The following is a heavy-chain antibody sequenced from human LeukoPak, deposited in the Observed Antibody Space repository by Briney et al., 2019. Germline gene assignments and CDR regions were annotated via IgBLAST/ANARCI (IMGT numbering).Heavy chain of an antibody. V-gene: IGHV5-51*01. CDR3: ARRRCSGGSCYSAYYFDY. Sequence: NLGESLKISCKGSGYSFTSYWIGWVRQVPGKGLEWMGIIYPGDSDTRYSPSFQGQVTTSADKSISTAYLQWSSLKASDTAMYYCARRRCSGGSCYSAYYFDYWGQGTLVTVSS. CDR1: GYSFTSYW. J-gene: IGHJ4*02. CDR2: IYPGDSDT. D-gene: IGHD2-15*01.